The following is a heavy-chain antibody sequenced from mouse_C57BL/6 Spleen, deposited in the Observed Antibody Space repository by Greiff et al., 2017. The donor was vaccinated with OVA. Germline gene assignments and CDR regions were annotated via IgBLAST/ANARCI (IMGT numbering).Heavy chain of an antibody. Sequence: EVMLVESGGGLVKPGGSLKFSCAASGFTFSDYGMHWVRQAPEKGLEWVAYISSGSSTIYYADTVKGRFTISRDNAKNTLFLQMTSLRSEDTAMYYCARGDGYYYFDYWGQGTTLTVSS. CDR1: GFTFSDYG. D-gene: IGHD2-3*01. CDR3: ARGDGYYYFDY. V-gene: IGHV5-17*01. J-gene: IGHJ2*01. CDR2: ISSGSSTI.